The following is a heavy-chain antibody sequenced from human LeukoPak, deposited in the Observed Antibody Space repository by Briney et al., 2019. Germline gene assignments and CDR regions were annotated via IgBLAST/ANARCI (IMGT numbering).Heavy chain of an antibody. CDR3: AKDGGLGYCSSNSCYRDPNWFDP. D-gene: IGHD2-2*02. CDR2: ISYDGSNK. J-gene: IGHJ5*02. Sequence: GRSLRLSCAASGFTFSSYGMHWVRQAPGKGLEWVAVISYDGSNKYYADSVKGRFTISRDNSKNTLYLQMNSLRAEDTAVYYCAKDGGLGYCSSNSCYRDPNWFDPWGQGTLVTVSS. CDR1: GFTFSSYG. V-gene: IGHV3-30*18.